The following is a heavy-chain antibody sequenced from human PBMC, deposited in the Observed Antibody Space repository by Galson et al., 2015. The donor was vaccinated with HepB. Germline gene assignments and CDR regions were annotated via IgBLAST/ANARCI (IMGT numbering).Heavy chain of an antibody. CDR3: AAGSREPRSFDY. J-gene: IGHJ4*02. CDR1: GYSFTTYW. V-gene: IGHV5-10-1*01. CDR2: IDPLDSYT. D-gene: IGHD1-26*01. Sequence: QSGAEVKKPGESLRISCKGSGYSFTTYWISWVRQMPGKGLEWMGRIDPLDSYTNYSPSFQGDVTISADKSISTVYVQWTSLKASDTAIYYCAAGSREPRSFDYWGQGTLVTVSS.